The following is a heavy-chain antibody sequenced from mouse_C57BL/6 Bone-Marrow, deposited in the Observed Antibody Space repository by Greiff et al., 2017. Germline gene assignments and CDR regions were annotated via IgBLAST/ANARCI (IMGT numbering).Heavy chain of an antibody. V-gene: IGHV5-15*01. J-gene: IGHJ2*01. CDR2: ISNLAYST. Sequence: EVKLMESGGGLVQPGGSLKLSCAASGFTFSDYGMAWVRQAPRKGPEWVAFISNLAYSTYYADTVTGRFTISRENAKNTLYLEMSSLRSEDTAMYYCASSGDGYYPCYFDYWGQGTTLTVSS. CDR3: ASSGDGYYPCYFDY. CDR1: GFTFSDYG. D-gene: IGHD2-3*01.